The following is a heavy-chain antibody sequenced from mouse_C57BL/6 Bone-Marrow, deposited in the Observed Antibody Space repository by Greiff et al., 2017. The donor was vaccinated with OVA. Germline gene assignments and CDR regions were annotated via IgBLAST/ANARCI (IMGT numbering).Heavy chain of an antibody. J-gene: IGHJ2*01. CDR3: ARESLYGSKGY. D-gene: IGHD1-1*01. CDR2: ISDGGSYT. Sequence: VQLQQSGGGLVKPGGSLKLSCAASGFTFSSYAMSWVRQTPEKRLEWVATISDGGSYTYYPDNVKGRFTISRDNAKNNLYLQMSHLKSEDTAMYYCARESLYGSKGYWGQGTTLTVSS. CDR1: GFTFSSYA. V-gene: IGHV5-4*01.